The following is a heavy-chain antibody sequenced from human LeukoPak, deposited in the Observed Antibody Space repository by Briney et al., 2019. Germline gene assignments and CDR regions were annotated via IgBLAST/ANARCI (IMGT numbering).Heavy chain of an antibody. CDR3: ARERREYSYGSFIGDY. Sequence: EASVKVSCKAPGYTFTGYYMHWVRQAPGQGLEWMGWINPNSGGTNYAQKFQGRVTMTRDTSISTAYMELSRLRSDDTALYYCARERREYSYGSFIGDYWGQGTLVTVSS. V-gene: IGHV1-2*02. J-gene: IGHJ4*02. D-gene: IGHD5-18*01. CDR1: GYTFTGYY. CDR2: INPNSGGT.